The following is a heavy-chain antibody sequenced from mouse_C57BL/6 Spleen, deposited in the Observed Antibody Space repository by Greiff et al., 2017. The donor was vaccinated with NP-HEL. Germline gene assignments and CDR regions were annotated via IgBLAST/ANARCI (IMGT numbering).Heavy chain of an antibody. CDR3: ARRGIYYGPWYFDV. D-gene: IGHD2-1*01. J-gene: IGHJ1*03. CDR2: INPSNGGT. Sequence: VQLQQPGTELVKPGASVKLSCKASGYTFTSYWMHWVKQRPGQGLEWIGNINPSNGGTNYNEKFKSKATLTVDKSSSTAYMQLSSLTSEDSAVYYWARRGIYYGPWYFDVWGTGTTVTVSS. CDR1: GYTFTSYW. V-gene: IGHV1-53*01.